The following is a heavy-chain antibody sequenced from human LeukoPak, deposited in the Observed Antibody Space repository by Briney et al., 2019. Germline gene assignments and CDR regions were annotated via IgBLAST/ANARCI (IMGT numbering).Heavy chain of an antibody. CDR1: GYTFTNYN. Sequence: AAVKVSCKASGYTFTNYNIAWVRQAPGQGLEWVGWIRAYNSNTKYAQKLQGRVTMTTDTSTSTAYMELRSLRFDDTAIYYCARDGYFDTWGQGTLVTVSS. V-gene: IGHV1-18*01. CDR2: IRAYNSNT. J-gene: IGHJ4*02. CDR3: ARDGYFDT.